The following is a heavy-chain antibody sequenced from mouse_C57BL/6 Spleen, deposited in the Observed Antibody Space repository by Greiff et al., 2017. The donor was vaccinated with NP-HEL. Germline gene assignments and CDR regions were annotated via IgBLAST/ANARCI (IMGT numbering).Heavy chain of an antibody. CDR3: ARQAITTVVAFDY. CDR1: GFTFSSYG. D-gene: IGHD1-1*01. V-gene: IGHV5-6*01. J-gene: IGHJ2*01. CDR2: ISSGGSYT. Sequence: EVQGVESGGDLVKPGGSLKLSCAASGFTFSSYGMSWVRQTPDKRLEWVATISSGGSYTYYPDSVKGRFTISRDNAKNTLYLQMSSLKSEDTAMYYCARQAITTVVAFDYWGQGTTLTVSS.